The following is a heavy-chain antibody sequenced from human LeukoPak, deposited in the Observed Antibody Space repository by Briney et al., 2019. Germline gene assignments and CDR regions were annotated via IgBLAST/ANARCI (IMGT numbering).Heavy chain of an antibody. Sequence: GGSPRLSCVASGLNFDDSAMHWVRQAPGKGLEWVSLISADGGSTFSADSVKGRFSISRGNSKNSLYLQMNSLRSEDTAMYYCAKESGKFDYWGQGTLVAVSS. V-gene: IGHV3-43*02. CDR2: ISADGGST. CDR1: GLNFDDSA. CDR3: AKESGKFDY. J-gene: IGHJ4*02.